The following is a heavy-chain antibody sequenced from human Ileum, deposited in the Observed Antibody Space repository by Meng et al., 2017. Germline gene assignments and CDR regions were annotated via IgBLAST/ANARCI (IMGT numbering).Heavy chain of an antibody. D-gene: IGHD6-13*01. CDR1: GGSISSGGYY. CDR2: IYYSGTT. Sequence: QVQLQESGPGLVKPSQTLSLTCTVSGGSISSGGYYGSWIRQHPGKGLEWIGYIYYSGTTYYNPSLKSRVTISVDTSKNQFSLKLSSVTAADTAVYYCAREPPAAAGTGADYWGQGTLVTVSS. CDR3: AREPPAAAGTGADY. J-gene: IGHJ4*02. V-gene: IGHV4-31*03.